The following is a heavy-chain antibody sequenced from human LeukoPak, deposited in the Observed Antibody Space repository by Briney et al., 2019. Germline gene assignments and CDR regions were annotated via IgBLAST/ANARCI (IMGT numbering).Heavy chain of an antibody. CDR2: IKSKTDGGTT. CDR3: TTDRWENMIVVVNPFDY. Sequence: GGSLRLSCAASGFTFSSYAMSWVRQAPGKGLEWVGRIKSKTDGGTTDYAAPVKGRFIISRDDSKNTLYLQMNSLKTEDTAVYYCTTDRWENMIVVVNPFDYWGQGTLVTVSS. V-gene: IGHV3-15*01. J-gene: IGHJ4*02. CDR1: GFTFSSYA. D-gene: IGHD3-22*01.